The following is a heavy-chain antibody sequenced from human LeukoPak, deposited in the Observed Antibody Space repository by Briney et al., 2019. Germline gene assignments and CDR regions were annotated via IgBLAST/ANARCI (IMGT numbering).Heavy chain of an antibody. J-gene: IGHJ4*02. Sequence: PGGSLRLSCGASGFSFSSYWMTWVRQAPGKGLEWVANIKKDGSEKYYVDSVKGRFTISRDNAKKSVYLQINSLRVEDTNVYYCARYSGTNHGFDYWGQGTPVSVSS. V-gene: IGHV3-7*04. CDR2: IKKDGSEK. D-gene: IGHD1-26*01. CDR3: ARYSGTNHGFDY. CDR1: GFSFSSYW.